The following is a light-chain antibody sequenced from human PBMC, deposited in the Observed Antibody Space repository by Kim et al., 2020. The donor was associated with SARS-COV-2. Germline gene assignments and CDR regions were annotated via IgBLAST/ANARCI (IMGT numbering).Light chain of an antibody. V-gene: IGLV1-51*01. CDR2: DNN. Sequence: GQKVTISCSGSSSNIGKNYVSWYQQLPGTAPKLLIYDNNQRPSGIPDRFSGSKSGTSATLGITGLQAGDEADYYCGTWDSSLSAWVFGGGTKLTVL. CDR1: SSNIGKNY. J-gene: IGLJ3*02. CDR3: GTWDSSLSAWV.